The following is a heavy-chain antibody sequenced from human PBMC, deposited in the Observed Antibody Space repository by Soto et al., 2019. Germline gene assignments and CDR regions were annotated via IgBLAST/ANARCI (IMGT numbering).Heavy chain of an antibody. V-gene: IGHV3-30*03. J-gene: IGHJ4*02. D-gene: IGHD3-10*01. CDR1: GFTFSNYG. CDR3: ARAYYFGSGTSYTLYY. Sequence: GGSLRLSCAASGFTFSNYGMHWVRQAPGKGLEWVAAISDDGVSKYYADSVQGRFAISRDNSESAVFLQMNSLRPDDTALYFCARAYYFGSGTSYTLYYWGQGTQVTVSS. CDR2: ISDDGVSK.